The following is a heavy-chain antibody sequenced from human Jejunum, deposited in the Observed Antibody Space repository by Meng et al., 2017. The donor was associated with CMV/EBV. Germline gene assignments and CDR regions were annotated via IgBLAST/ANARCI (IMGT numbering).Heavy chain of an antibody. CDR2: IYSNGNT. D-gene: IGHD2-2*01. J-gene: IGHJ6*02. Sequence: SISSGAYFCTWIRQHPGKGLEWIGYIYSNGNTYYSPSLNSRVSISVDTSKNQFSLNLISVTAADTAVYYCARLRCTSTCSHGGDMGVWGQGTTVTVSS. CDR3: ARLRCTSTCSHGGDMGV. CDR1: SISSGAYF. V-gene: IGHV4-31*02.